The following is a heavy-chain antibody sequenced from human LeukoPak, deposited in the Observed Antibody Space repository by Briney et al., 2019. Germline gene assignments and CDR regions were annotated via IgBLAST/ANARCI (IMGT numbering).Heavy chain of an antibody. V-gene: IGHV3-23*01. Sequence: PGGSLRLSCAASGFTFSSYAMSWVRQAPGKGLEWVSAISGCGGSTYYADSVKGRFTISRDNSKNTLYLQMNSLRAEDTAVYYCAKDRRYSYGSFDYWGQGTLVTVSS. CDR3: AKDRRYSYGSFDY. J-gene: IGHJ4*02. CDR1: GFTFSSYA. D-gene: IGHD5-18*01. CDR2: ISGCGGST.